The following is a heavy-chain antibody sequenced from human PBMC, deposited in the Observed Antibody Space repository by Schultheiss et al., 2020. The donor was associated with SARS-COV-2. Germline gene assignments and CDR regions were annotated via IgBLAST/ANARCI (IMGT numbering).Heavy chain of an antibody. D-gene: IGHD3-3*01. Sequence: GGSLRLSCAASGFTFSSYAMSWVRQAPGKGLEWVSTISGSGGSTYYADSVKGRFTISRDNSKNTLYLQMNSLRAEDTAVYYCAKATYYDFWSGYYRGVGYFDYWGQGTLVTVSS. CDR2: ISGSGGST. V-gene: IGHV3-23*01. J-gene: IGHJ4*02. CDR3: AKATYYDFWSGYYRGVGYFDY. CDR1: GFTFSSYA.